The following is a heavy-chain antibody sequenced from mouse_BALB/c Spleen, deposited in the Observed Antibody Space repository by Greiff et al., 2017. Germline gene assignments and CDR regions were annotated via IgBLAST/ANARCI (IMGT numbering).Heavy chain of an antibody. CDR3: ARNYYGRGFDY. D-gene: IGHD1-1*01. J-gene: IGHJ2*01. V-gene: IGHV1-14*01. CDR2: INPYNDGT. CDR1: GYTFTSYV. Sequence: EVQVVESGPELVKPGASVKMSCKASGYTFTSYVMHWVKQKPGQGLEWIGYINPYNDGTKYNEKFKGKATLTSDKSSSTAYMELSSLTSEDSAVYYCARNYYGRGFDYWGQGTTLTVSS.